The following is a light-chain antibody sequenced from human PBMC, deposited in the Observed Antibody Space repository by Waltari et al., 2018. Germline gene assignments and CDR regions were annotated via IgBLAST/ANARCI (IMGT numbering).Light chain of an antibody. CDR2: DTS. CDR1: QSVSSY. CDR3: QQRSHWRT. Sequence: IMLTQSPATLSLSPGERATLSCRTSQSVSSYLAWFQQEPGQAPRLLIYDTSNRATGIPARFSGSGSGTDFTLTISSLGPEDSAVYYCQQRSHWRTFGQGTKVEIK. V-gene: IGKV3-11*01. J-gene: IGKJ1*01.